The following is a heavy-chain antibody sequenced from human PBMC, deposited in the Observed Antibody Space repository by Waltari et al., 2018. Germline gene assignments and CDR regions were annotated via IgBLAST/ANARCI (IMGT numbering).Heavy chain of an antibody. CDR1: GFIVSTKY. D-gene: IGHD2-2*01. V-gene: IGHV3-53*01. Sequence: EVQLVDSGGGLIQPGGSLRLACAASGFIVSTKYMSWVRQAPGKGVEWVSIIFSCGATYYADSVKGQFTISSDNSKNTVYLQMNNLRAEDTAVYYCAASPGSSRAPFDDWGQGTLVTVSS. J-gene: IGHJ4*02. CDR3: AASPGSSRAPFDD. CDR2: IFSCGAT.